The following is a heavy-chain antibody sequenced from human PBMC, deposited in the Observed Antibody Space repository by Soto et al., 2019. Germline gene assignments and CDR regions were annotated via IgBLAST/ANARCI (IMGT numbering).Heavy chain of an antibody. D-gene: IGHD6-19*01. V-gene: IGHV3-64D*08. Sequence: GGSLRLSCSASGFTFSSYAMHWVRQAPGKGLEYVSAISSNGGSTYYADSVKGRFTISRDNSKNTLYLQMSSLRAEDTAVYYCVKSKEWLVQKQYYFDYWGQGTLVTVSS. CDR3: VKSKEWLVQKQYYFDY. J-gene: IGHJ4*02. CDR2: ISSNGGST. CDR1: GFTFSSYA.